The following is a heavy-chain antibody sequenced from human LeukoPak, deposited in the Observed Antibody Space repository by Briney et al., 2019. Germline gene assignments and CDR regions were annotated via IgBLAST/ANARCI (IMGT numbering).Heavy chain of an antibody. D-gene: IGHD5-24*01. CDR1: GFTFSGSA. CDR2: IKQDGSEK. Sequence: GGSLRLSCAASGFTFSGSAMHWVRQAPGKGLEWVANIKQDGSEKYYVDSVKGRFTISRDNAKNSLYLQMNSLRAEDTAVYYCARDARNIQYYFDYWGQGTLVTVSS. V-gene: IGHV3-7*01. CDR3: ARDARNIQYYFDY. J-gene: IGHJ4*02.